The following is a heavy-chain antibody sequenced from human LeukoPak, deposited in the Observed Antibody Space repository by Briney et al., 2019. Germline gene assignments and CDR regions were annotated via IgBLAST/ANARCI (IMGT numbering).Heavy chain of an antibody. CDR2: IYYTGST. V-gene: IGHV4-59*12. CDR1: GGSISTYN. D-gene: IGHD3-10*01. J-gene: IGHJ4*02. Sequence: SSETLSLTCIVSGGSISTYNWSWIRQLPGRALEWIGYIYYTGSTNYHPSLKSRVTISIDRSKNQFSLRLSSVTAADTAVYYCARGGGEEFGEYDVFDYWGQGTLVTVSS. CDR3: ARGGGEEFGEYDVFDY.